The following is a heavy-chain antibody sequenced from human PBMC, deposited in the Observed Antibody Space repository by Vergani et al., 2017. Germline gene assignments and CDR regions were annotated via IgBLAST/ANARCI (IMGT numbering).Heavy chain of an antibody. J-gene: IGHJ5*02. CDR1: GVSVTDYN. D-gene: IGHD6-13*01. V-gene: IGHV4-59*02. CDR2: LSTTGGA. Sequence: QAQLQESGPGLVKPSETLSLTCHVFGVSVTDYNCNWIRQAPGKGLEWIVSLSTTGGATHARHNPSLRIRVSISVVTSKSQFSLRLTSVTAADSAIYYCAGDTHSWQRADRWGQGLLVSVSS. CDR3: AGDTHSWQRADR.